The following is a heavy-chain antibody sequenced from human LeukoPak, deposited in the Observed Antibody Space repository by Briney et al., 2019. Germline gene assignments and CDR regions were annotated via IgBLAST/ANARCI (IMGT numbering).Heavy chain of an antibody. V-gene: IGHV4-59*11. CDR3: ARAINGDYAPDY. D-gene: IGHD4-17*01. J-gene: IGHJ4*02. CDR1: GGSISSHY. CDR2: IYYSGST. Sequence: SETLSLTCTVSGGSISSHYWSWIRQPPGKGLEWIGYIYYSGSTYYNPSLKSRVTISVDTSKNQFSLKLSSVTAADTAAYYCARAINGDYAPDYWGQGTLVTVSS.